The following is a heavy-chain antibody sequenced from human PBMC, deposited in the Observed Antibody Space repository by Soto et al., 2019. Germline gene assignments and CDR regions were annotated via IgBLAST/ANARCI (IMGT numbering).Heavy chain of an antibody. J-gene: IGHJ1*01. D-gene: IGHD3-16*02. CDR3: ASLPQDDYVWGRYRKEYFQH. CDR2: IYYSGST. Sequence: QLQLQESGPGLVKPSETLSLTCTVSGGSISSSSYYWGWIRQPPGKGLEWIGSIYYSGSTYYNPSLKSRVTISVDTSKNQFSLKLRSVTAADTAVYYCASLPQDDYVWGRYRKEYFQHWGQGTLVTVSS. CDR1: GGSISSSSYY. V-gene: IGHV4-39*01.